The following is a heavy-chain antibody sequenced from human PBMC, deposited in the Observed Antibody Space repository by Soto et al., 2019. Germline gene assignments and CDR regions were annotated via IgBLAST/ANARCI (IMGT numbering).Heavy chain of an antibody. V-gene: IGHV4-59*01. CDR2: IYYSGST. CDR1: GGSISSDY. Sequence: SETLSLTCTVSGGSISSDYWSWIRQPPGKGLKWIGYIYYSGSTNYNPSLKSRVTISVDTSKNQFSLKLSSGTAADTAVYYCARVVGATRLDYYYYGMDVWGQGTTVTVSS. J-gene: IGHJ6*01. CDR3: ARVVGATRLDYYYYGMDV. D-gene: IGHD1-26*01.